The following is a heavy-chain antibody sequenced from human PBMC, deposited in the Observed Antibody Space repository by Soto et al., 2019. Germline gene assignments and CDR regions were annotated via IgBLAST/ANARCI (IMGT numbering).Heavy chain of an antibody. D-gene: IGHD6-13*01. CDR1: GFTFSSYS. CDR2: ISSSSSTI. Sequence: EVQLVESGGGLVQPGGSLRLSCAASGFTFSSYSMNWVRQAPGKGLEWVSYISSSSSTIYYADSVKGRFTISRDNAKNSLDLQMNSLSAEDTAVYYCARHPERIAEIGWFDPWGQGTLVTVSS. CDR3: ARHPERIAEIGWFDP. V-gene: IGHV3-48*01. J-gene: IGHJ5*02.